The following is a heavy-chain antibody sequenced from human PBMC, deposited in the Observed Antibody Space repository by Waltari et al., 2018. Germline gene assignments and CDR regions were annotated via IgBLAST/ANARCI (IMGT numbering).Heavy chain of an antibody. J-gene: IGHJ6*02. Sequence: EVQLVESGGGLVQPGGTLRLSCAASGFTFSSNDMHWVRQATGKGLERGSASSSTGYTDYAASVRGRLTISRENAQRSVYLQMNSLRAGDTALYYCATISSVAIHWGQGTTVTVSS. CDR2: SSSTGYT. D-gene: IGHD2-15*01. V-gene: IGHV3-13*01. CDR3: ATISSVAIH. CDR1: GFTFSSND.